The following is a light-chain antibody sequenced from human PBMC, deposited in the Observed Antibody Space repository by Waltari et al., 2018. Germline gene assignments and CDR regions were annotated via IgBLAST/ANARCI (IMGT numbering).Light chain of an antibody. V-gene: IGKV1-12*01. Sequence: DIQMTQSPSSVSASVGDRVTITCRASQGIGSRLAWYQQKPGKAPELLIYDSSSLQSGVSSRFSGGGSGTDFTLTISSLQTEDSATYYCQQANSFPITFGQGTRLEIK. CDR2: DSS. CDR1: QGIGSR. CDR3: QQANSFPIT. J-gene: IGKJ5*01.